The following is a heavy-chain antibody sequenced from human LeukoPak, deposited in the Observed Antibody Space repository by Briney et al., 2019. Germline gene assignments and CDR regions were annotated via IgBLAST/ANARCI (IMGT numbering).Heavy chain of an antibody. Sequence: ASVKVSCKASGYTFTGYYMHWVRQAPGQGLEWMGWINPNSGGTNYAQKFQGRVTMTRDTSISTAYLQWSSLKASDTAMYYCARREGKGYTDYWGQGTLVTVSS. CDR2: INPNSGGT. CDR3: ARREGKGYTDY. D-gene: IGHD5-18*01. J-gene: IGHJ4*02. CDR1: GYTFTGYY. V-gene: IGHV1-2*02.